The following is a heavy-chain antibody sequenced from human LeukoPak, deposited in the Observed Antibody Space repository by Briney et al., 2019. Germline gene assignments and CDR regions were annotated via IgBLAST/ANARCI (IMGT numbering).Heavy chain of an antibody. V-gene: IGHV1-46*01. CDR2: INPSGGST. J-gene: IGHJ4*02. CDR1: GYTFTSYY. D-gene: IGHD3-22*01. CDR3: ARGGTYYDSSGYYSSPHFDY. Sequence: ASVKVSCKASGYTFTSYYMHWVRQAPGQGLEWMGIINPSGGSTSYAQKFQGRVTMTRDTSTSTVYMELSSLRSEDTAVYYCARGGTYYDSSGYYSSPHFDYWGQGTLVTVSS.